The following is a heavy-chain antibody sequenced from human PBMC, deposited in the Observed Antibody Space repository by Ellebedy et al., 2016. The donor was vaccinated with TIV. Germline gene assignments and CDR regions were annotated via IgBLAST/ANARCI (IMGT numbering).Heavy chain of an antibody. CDR3: ARDPGLVQFDY. J-gene: IGHJ4*02. D-gene: IGHD6-19*01. CDR1: GYTFTSYS. Sequence: ASVNVSCKASGYTFTSYSIHWVRQAPGQRLEWMGWINAAHGNTKYSQKFEGRVTFTRDTSASTAYMDLRSLRSDDTAVYYWARDPGLVQFDYWGQGTLVTVSS. V-gene: IGHV1-3*01. CDR2: INAAHGNT.